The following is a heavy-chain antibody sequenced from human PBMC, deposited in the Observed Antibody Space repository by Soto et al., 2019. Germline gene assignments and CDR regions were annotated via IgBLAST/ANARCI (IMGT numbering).Heavy chain of an antibody. D-gene: IGHD2-21*01. CDR3: AREGDIVVVNSPPGWFDF. CDR1: GGTFSSYA. Sequence: WASVKVSCKASGGTFSSYAISWVRQAPGQGLEWMGGIIPIFGTANYAQKFQGRVTITADKSTSTAYMELSSLRSEDTPVYYCAREGDIVVVNSPPGWFDFCGQRTLVTVSS. CDR2: IIPIFGTA. V-gene: IGHV1-69*06. J-gene: IGHJ5*01.